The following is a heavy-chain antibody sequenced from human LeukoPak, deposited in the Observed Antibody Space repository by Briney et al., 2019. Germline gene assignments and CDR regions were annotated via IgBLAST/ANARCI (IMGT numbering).Heavy chain of an antibody. CDR3: ARSYDSSGYDYYYYMDV. CDR1: GYTFTSYG. Sequence: ASVKVSRKPSGYTFTSYGISWVRQAPGQRLGWMGWISAYNGNTNYAQKLQGRVTMTTDTSTSTAYMELRSLRSDDTAVYYCARSYDSSGYDYYYYMDVWGKGTTVTVSS. V-gene: IGHV1-18*01. D-gene: IGHD3-22*01. J-gene: IGHJ6*03. CDR2: ISAYNGNT.